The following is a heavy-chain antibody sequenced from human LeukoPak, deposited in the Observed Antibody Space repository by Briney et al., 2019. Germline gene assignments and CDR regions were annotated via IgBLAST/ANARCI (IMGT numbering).Heavy chain of an antibody. V-gene: IGHV3-74*01. CDR3: ARDHYGVNSVDY. Sequence: PGGSLRLSCAASGFTFSRYWMHWVRQAPGKGLVWVSRIKSDGSSTNYADSVKGRFTISRDNAKNTLYLQVNSLRAEDTAVYYCARDHYGVNSVDYWGQGILVTVSS. CDR2: IKSDGSST. D-gene: IGHD4-23*01. J-gene: IGHJ4*02. CDR1: GFTFSRYW.